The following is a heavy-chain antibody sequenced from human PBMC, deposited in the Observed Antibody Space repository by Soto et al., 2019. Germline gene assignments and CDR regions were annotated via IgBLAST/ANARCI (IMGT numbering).Heavy chain of an antibody. J-gene: IGHJ4*02. CDR3: ARIAAAGTRFDY. CDR2: IYHSGNT. Sequence: QVQLQESGPGLVKPSGTLSLTCAVSGGSISSTNWWSWVRQPPGKGLEWIGEIYHSGNTNYNPSLKSRVTISEGKSKNQFSLKLSSVTAADTAVYFCARIAAAGTRFDYWGQGTLVTVSS. D-gene: IGHD6-13*01. V-gene: IGHV4-4*02. CDR1: GGSISSTNW.